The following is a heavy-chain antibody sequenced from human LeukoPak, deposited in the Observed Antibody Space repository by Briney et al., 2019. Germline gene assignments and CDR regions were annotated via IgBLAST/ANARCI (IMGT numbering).Heavy chain of an antibody. Sequence: RASVKVSCKASGGTFNSYAISWVRQAPGQGLEWMGRIIPILGIANYAQKFQGRVTITADKSTSTAYMELSSLRSEDTAVYYCASLPAEQQLVSVFDIGGQGTMSTVSS. V-gene: IGHV1-69*04. CDR3: ASLPAEQQLVSVFDI. CDR1: GGTFNSYA. CDR2: IIPILGIA. D-gene: IGHD6-13*01. J-gene: IGHJ3*02.